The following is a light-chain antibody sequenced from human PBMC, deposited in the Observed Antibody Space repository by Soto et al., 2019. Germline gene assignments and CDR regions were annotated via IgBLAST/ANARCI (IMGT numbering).Light chain of an antibody. V-gene: IGLV3-25*03. Sequence: SSELTQPPSVSVSPGQTARITCSGDALPKQYAYWYQQKPGQAPVLVIYKDSERPSGIPERFSGSSSGTTVTLTISGVQAEDEADYYCQSADSSGTCAVFGGGTQLTVL. CDR2: KDS. CDR3: QSADSSGTCAV. CDR1: ALPKQY. J-gene: IGLJ7*01.